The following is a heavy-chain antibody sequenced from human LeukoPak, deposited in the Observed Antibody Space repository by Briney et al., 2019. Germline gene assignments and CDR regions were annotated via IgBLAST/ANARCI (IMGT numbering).Heavy chain of an antibody. CDR1: GGSISSYY. CDR2: FYTSESS. Sequence: SETLSLTCTVSGGSISSYYWSWIRQPAGKGLEWIGRFYTSESSNYNPSLKSRVTMSVDTSKNQFSLKLSSVTAADTAVYYCAREGREFDSTGSRYFYYYMDVWGKGTTVTVSS. D-gene: IGHD1-14*01. J-gene: IGHJ6*03. V-gene: IGHV4-4*07. CDR3: AREGREFDSTGSRYFYYYMDV.